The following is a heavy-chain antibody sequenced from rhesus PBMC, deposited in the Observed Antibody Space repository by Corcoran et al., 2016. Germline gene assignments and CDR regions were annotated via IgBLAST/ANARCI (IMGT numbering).Heavy chain of an antibody. CDR1: GGSFSSYW. V-gene: IGHV4-160*01. J-gene: IGHJ5-2*02. D-gene: IGHD4-23*01. CDR3: ARYSNYNSLDV. CDR2: IYGSSGST. Sequence: QVQLQESGPGLVKPSETLSLTCAVSGGSFSSYWWGWIRPPPGKGLEWIGSIYGSSGSTEYNPSRKSRATISRDTSKNQFSLKLSSVTAADTAVYYCARYSNYNSLDVWGRGVLVTVSS.